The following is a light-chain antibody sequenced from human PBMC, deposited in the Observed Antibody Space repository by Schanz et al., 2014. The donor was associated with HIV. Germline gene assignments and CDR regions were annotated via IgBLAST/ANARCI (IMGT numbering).Light chain of an antibody. V-gene: IGKV1-39*01. CDR3: QQTYTTPSIT. CDR1: QGIRNH. CDR2: AAS. J-gene: IGKJ5*01. Sequence: DIQMTQSPSSLAASVGGRVTITCRASQGIRNHLGWYQQKPGKAPKLLIYAASNLQSGVPLRFNGSGSGTDFTLIISALQPEDFASYYCQQTYTTPSITFGQGTRLEIK.